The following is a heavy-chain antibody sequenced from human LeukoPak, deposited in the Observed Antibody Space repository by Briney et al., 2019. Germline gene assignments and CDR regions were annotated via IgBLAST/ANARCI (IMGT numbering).Heavy chain of an antibody. J-gene: IGHJ4*02. V-gene: IGHV4-34*01. CDR1: GVSFSGYY. Sequence: SETLSLTCAVYGVSFSGYYWSWIRQPPGKGLEWIGEINHSGSTNYNPSLKSRVTISVDTSKNQFSLKLSSVTAADTAVYYCAREHLLGAAAGIDYWGQGTLVTVSS. D-gene: IGHD6-13*01. CDR2: INHSGST. CDR3: AREHLLGAAAGIDY.